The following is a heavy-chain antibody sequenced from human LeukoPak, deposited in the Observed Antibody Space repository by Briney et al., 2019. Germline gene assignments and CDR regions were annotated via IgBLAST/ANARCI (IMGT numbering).Heavy chain of an antibody. J-gene: IGHJ4*02. CDR2: IYYSGST. CDR3: ARDPGYSSGWFDY. CDR1: GSSISSYY. D-gene: IGHD6-19*01. Sequence: SETLSLTCTVSGSSISSYYWSWIRQPPGKGLEWIGYIYYSGSTNYNPSLKSRVTISVDTSKNQFSLKLSSVTAADTAVYYCARDPGYSSGWFDYWGQGTLVTVSS. V-gene: IGHV4-59*01.